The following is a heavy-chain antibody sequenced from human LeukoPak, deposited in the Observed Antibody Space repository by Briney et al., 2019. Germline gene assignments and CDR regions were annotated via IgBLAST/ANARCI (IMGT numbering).Heavy chain of an antibody. CDR3: ARGGHCSSTSCYFNWFDP. Sequence: GESLKISCKGSGYSFTSYWIGWVRQMPGKGLEWMGIIYPGDSDTRYSPSFQDQVTISADKSISTAYLQWSSLKASDTAMYYCARGGHCSSTSCYFNWFDPWGQGTLVTVSS. J-gene: IGHJ5*02. D-gene: IGHD2-2*01. V-gene: IGHV5-51*01. CDR1: GYSFTSYW. CDR2: IYPGDSDT.